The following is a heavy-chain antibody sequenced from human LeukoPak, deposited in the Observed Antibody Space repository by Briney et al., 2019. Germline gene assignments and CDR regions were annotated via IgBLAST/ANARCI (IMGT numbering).Heavy chain of an antibody. J-gene: IGHJ5*02. CDR1: GGTFSSYA. CDR3: ARIKNHWFDP. Sequence: SVKVSCKASGGTFSSYAISWVRQAPGQGLEWMGRIIPICGTANYAQKFQGRVTITTDESTRTAYMELSSLRSEDTAVYYCARIKNHWFDPWGQGTLVTVPS. CDR2: IIPICGTA. D-gene: IGHD1-14*01. V-gene: IGHV1-69*05.